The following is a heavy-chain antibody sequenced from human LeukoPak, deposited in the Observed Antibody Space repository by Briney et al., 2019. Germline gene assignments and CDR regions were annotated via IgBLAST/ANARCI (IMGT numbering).Heavy chain of an antibody. CDR2: INPNSGGT. CDR1: GYTFTGYY. D-gene: IGHD3-10*01. V-gene: IGHV1-2*02. CDR3: ARVGVYYYGSGSYGYFDY. Sequence: ASVKVSCKASGYTFTGYYMHWVRQAPGQGLEWMGWINPNSGGTNYAKKFQGRVTMTRDTSISTAYMELSRLRSDDTAVYYCARVGVYYYGSGSYGYFDYWGQGTLVTVSS. J-gene: IGHJ4*02.